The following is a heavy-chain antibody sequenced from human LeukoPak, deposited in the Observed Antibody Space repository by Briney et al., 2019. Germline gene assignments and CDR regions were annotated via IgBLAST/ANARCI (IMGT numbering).Heavy chain of an antibody. J-gene: IGHJ4*02. CDR2: ITPIFGAA. D-gene: IGHD4-23*01. V-gene: IGHV1-69*13. Sequence: SVKVSCKASGGTFSSYPFTWVRQAPGQGLEWMGEITPIFGAANYAQTFQGRVTITADESTSTVFMELSSLRSDDTAFYYCARNSRVAPTSGLNYWGQGTLVTVSS. CDR1: GGTFSSYP. CDR3: ARNSRVAPTSGLNY.